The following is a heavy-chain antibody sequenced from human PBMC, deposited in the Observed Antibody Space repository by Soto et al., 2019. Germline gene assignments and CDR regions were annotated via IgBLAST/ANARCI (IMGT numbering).Heavy chain of an antibody. CDR3: ARSLPGTYGAFYL. CDR2: ISGDGSST. J-gene: IGHJ3*01. Sequence: EVQLGDSGGGLVQPWGSLRLSCAASEFTFRSYWMHWVRQSPGKGLVWVSRISGDGSSTNYADSVKGRFTISRDNAKNTVYVQIDSLRAENTAVYYCARSLPGTYGAFYLCGQGTMVIVS. CDR1: EFTFRSYW. V-gene: IGHV3-74*01. D-gene: IGHD1-7*01.